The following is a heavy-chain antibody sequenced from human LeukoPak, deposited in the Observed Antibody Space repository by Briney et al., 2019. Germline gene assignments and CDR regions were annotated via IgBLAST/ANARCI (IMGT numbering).Heavy chain of an antibody. CDR2: INWKTGNG. V-gene: IGHV3-9*01. J-gene: IGHJ2*01. D-gene: IGHD5-24*01. CDR3: TRRAARWQFDL. CDR1: GFNFDNYA. Sequence: PGRSLRLSCAVSGFNFDNYAMHWVRQAPGRGLEWVSGINWKTGNGIYADSVKGRFTISRDNAKNSLYLQMSSLRAEDTALYYCTRRAARWQFDLWGRGTPLTVSS.